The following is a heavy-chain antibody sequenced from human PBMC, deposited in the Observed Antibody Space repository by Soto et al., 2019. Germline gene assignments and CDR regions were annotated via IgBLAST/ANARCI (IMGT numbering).Heavy chain of an antibody. CDR2: ISSSSSYI. Sequence: EVRLVASGGGLVKPGGSLRLSCAASGFTFSTYSMNWVRQAPGKGLEWVSSISSSSSYIYYADSVKGRFTISRDNAKNSLYLQMNSLRAEDTAVYYCARDMARDILTAYSPLDYWGQGTLVTVSS. V-gene: IGHV3-21*01. CDR1: GFTFSTYS. D-gene: IGHD3-9*01. CDR3: ARDMARDILTAYSPLDY. J-gene: IGHJ4*02.